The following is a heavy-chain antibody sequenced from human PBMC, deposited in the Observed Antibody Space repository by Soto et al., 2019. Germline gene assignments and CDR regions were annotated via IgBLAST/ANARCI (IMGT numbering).Heavy chain of an antibody. CDR2: IYYSGST. V-gene: IGHV4-31*03. Sequence: LSLKCPLSGGSIRSDGYYWNWIRQHPGKGLEWIGYIYYSGSTYYNSSLKSRVTISVDTSKNQFSLKLSSVTAADTAVYYGASENWNYGYYFDYWGQGTLVTVSS. CDR1: GGSIRSDGYY. CDR3: ASENWNYGYYFDY. D-gene: IGHD1-7*01. J-gene: IGHJ4*02.